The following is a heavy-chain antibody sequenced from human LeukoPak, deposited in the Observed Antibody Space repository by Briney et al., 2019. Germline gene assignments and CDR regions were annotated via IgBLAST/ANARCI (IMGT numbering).Heavy chain of an antibody. CDR1: GFTFSSYA. CDR3: AKDYYDFWSGPPARPYSAFLLDY. J-gene: IGHJ4*02. V-gene: IGHV3-23*01. CDR2: ISDSGGNT. Sequence: GGSLRLSRAASGFTFSSYAMSWVRQAPGKGLEWVSTISDSGGNTYYADSVKGRFTISRDNSKNTLYLQMNSLRAEDTAVYYCAKDYYDFWSGPPARPYSAFLLDYWGQGTLVTVSS. D-gene: IGHD3-3*01.